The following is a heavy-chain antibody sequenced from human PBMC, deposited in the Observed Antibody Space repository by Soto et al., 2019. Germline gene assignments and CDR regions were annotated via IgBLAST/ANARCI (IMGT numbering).Heavy chain of an antibody. Sequence: EVQLVESGGGLVQPGGSLRLSCAASGFTFSNYWMHWVRQAPGKGLVWVSRVDGDGSTTNYAVSVKGRFTISRDKAKNTLYLQMNSLRAEDTAVYYCARGPQRGYSGYGDDALDIWGQGTMVTVSS. D-gene: IGHD5-12*01. J-gene: IGHJ3*02. CDR3: ARGPQRGYSGYGDDALDI. V-gene: IGHV3-74*01. CDR2: VDGDGSTT. CDR1: GFTFSNYW.